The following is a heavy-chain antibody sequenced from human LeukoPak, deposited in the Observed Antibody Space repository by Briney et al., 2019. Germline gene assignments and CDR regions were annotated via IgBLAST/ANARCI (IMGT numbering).Heavy chain of an antibody. V-gene: IGHV3-23*01. CDR1: GFTFSSYA. Sequence: GGSLRLSCAASGFTFSSYAMSWVRQAPGKGLEWVSGISGSGDNTYYADSVKGRFTISRDNAKNSLYLQMNSLRAEDTAVYYCASLSFDYWGQGTLVTVSS. CDR3: ASLSFDY. J-gene: IGHJ4*02. CDR2: ISGSGDNT. D-gene: IGHD2/OR15-2a*01.